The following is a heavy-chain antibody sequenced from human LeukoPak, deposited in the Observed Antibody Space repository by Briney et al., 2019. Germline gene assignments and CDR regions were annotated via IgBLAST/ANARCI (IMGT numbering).Heavy chain of an antibody. D-gene: IGHD3-22*01. V-gene: IGHV3-53*01. Sequence: GESLRLSCATSGFTFSDAWMSWVRQAPGKGLEWVSIIYSGGSTYYADSVKGRFTISRDSSKNTLYLQMNSLRAEDTAVYYCARGLYYYDNDYWGQGTLVTVSS. CDR3: ARGLYYYDNDY. J-gene: IGHJ4*02. CDR1: GFTFSDAW. CDR2: IYSGGST.